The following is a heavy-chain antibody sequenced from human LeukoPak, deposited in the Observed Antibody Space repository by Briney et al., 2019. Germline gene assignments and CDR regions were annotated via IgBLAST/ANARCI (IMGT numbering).Heavy chain of an antibody. J-gene: IGHJ5*02. D-gene: IGHD6-19*01. CDR2: MNPNSGNT. V-gene: IGHV1-8*01. CDR3: ARSKYSSGRANRGDWFDP. Sequence: GASVKVSCKASGYTSTSYDINWVRQATGQGLEWMGWMNPNSGNTGYAQKFQGRVTMTRNTSISTAYMELSSLRSEDTAVYYRARSKYSSGRANRGDWFDPWGQGTLVTVSS. CDR1: GYTSTSYD.